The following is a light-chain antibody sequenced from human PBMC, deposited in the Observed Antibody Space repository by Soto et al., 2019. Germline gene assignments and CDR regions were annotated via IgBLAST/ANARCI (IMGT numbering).Light chain of an antibody. V-gene: IGKV1-12*01. Sequence: DIQMTQSPSSVSASVGDTVTITCRASQSVNGCLSWYQQKPGKAPKLLIYATSSLQSGVPSRFSGRGSGTDFSLTITSLQPEDFATYYCQQASSFPLTFGPGTKVDI. J-gene: IGKJ3*01. CDR1: QSVNGC. CDR2: ATS. CDR3: QQASSFPLT.